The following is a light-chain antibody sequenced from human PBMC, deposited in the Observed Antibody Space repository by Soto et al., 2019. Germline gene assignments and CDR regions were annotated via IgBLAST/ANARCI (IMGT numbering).Light chain of an antibody. CDR2: DVN. CDR1: SSDVGSYYP. J-gene: IGLJ1*01. V-gene: IGLV2-23*02. Sequence: QSALTQPASMSGSPGQSITISCTGTSSDVGSYYPVSWFQQHPGKAPKLIIYDVNKRPSGVSDRFSGSKSGNTASLTISGLQAADEAEYYCCSYAGDTTVFVFGTGTKVTVL. CDR3: CSYAGDTTVFV.